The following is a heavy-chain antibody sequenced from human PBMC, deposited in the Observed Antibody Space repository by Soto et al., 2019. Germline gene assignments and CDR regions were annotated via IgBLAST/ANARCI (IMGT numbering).Heavy chain of an antibody. D-gene: IGHD3-22*01. J-gene: IGHJ5*02. CDR1: GPSLSRSSYY. Sequence: SETLALTGPVDGPSLSRSSYYWGWIREPPGKGLEWIGSIYYSGSTYYNPSLKSRVTISVDTSKNQFSLKLSSVTAADTAVYYCARKMPTMIVVVIQNWFDPWGQG. V-gene: IGHV4-39*07. CDR3: ARKMPTMIVVVIQNWFDP. CDR2: IYYSGST.